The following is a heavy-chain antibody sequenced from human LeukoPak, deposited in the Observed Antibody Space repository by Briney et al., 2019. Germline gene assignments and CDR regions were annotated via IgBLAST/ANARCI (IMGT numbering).Heavy chain of an antibody. CDR2: ISGSGGST. CDR3: AKDISPVRYCSSTSCYYVPDWFDP. V-gene: IGHV3-23*01. J-gene: IGHJ5*02. CDR1: GFTFSSYA. D-gene: IGHD2-2*01. Sequence: GGSLRLSCAASGFTFSSYAMSWVRQAPGKGLEWVSAISGSGGSTYYADSVKGRFTISRDNSKNTLYLQMNSLRAEDTAVYYCAKDISPVRYCSSTSCYYVPDWFDPWGQGTLVTVSS.